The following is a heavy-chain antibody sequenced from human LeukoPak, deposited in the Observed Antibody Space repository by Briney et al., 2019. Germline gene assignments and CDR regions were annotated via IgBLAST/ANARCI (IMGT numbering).Heavy chain of an antibody. D-gene: IGHD3-10*02. CDR3: AELGITMIGGV. J-gene: IGHJ6*04. Sequence: GGSLRLSCAASGFTFSSYEMNWVRQAPGKGLEWVSYISSSGSTICYADSVKGRFTISRDNAKNSLYLQMNSLRAEDTAVYYCAELGITMIGGVWGKGTTVTVSS. CDR1: GFTFSSYE. V-gene: IGHV3-48*03. CDR2: ISSSGSTI.